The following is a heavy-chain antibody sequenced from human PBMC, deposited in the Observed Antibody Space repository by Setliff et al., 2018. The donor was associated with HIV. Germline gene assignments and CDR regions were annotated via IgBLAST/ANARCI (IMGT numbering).Heavy chain of an antibody. D-gene: IGHD1-7*01. CDR1: GYKFTGYY. CDR2: INPNSADT. V-gene: IGHV1-2*02. Sequence: ASVMVSCKASGYKFTGYYLQWVRQAPGQGLEWMAWINPNSADTRTAQKFEGRVTMTWDTSLTTAYMELSSLRSDDTALYYCGTYPPNWNYGAAAFDIWGQGTLVTVSS. CDR3: GTYPPNWNYGAAAFDI. J-gene: IGHJ3*02.